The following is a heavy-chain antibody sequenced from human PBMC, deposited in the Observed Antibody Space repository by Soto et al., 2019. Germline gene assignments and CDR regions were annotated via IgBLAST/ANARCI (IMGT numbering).Heavy chain of an antibody. D-gene: IGHD2-2*01. J-gene: IGHJ6*02. Sequence: PGGSLRLSCAASGFTFSSYSMNWVRQAPGKGLEWVSSISSSSSYIYYADSVKGRFTISRDNAKNSLYLQMNSLRAEDTAVYYCARDGSPKTAAIVSPYYYGMDVWGQGTTVTVSS. V-gene: IGHV3-21*01. CDR1: GFTFSSYS. CDR2: ISSSSSYI. CDR3: ARDGSPKTAAIVSPYYYGMDV.